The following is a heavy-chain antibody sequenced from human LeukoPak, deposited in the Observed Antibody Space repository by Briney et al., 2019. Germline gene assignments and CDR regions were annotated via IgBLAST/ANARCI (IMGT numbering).Heavy chain of an antibody. CDR1: GFTFSSYW. J-gene: IGHJ4*02. Sequence: GGSLRLSCAASGFTFSSYWMHWVRQAPGKGLVWVSRINSDGSSTSYADSVKGRLTISRDKAKNTLYLQMNSLRAEDTAVYYCARGGVYSYVSFDYWGQGTLVTVSS. V-gene: IGHV3-74*01. D-gene: IGHD5-18*01. CDR3: ARGGVYSYVSFDY. CDR2: INSDGSST.